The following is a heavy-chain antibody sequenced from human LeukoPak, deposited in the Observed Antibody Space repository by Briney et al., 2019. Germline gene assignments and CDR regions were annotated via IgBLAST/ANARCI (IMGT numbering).Heavy chain of an antibody. CDR1: GGTFSSYA. D-gene: IGHD3-22*01. Sequence: WASVKVSCKASGGTFSSYAISWVRQAPGQGLEWMGRIIPILGIANYAQKFQGRVTITADKSTSTAYMELSSLRSEDTAVYYCARLGYYDSSGSLPDDYWGQGTLVTVSS. V-gene: IGHV1-69*04. J-gene: IGHJ4*02. CDR3: ARLGYYDSSGSLPDDY. CDR2: IIPILGIA.